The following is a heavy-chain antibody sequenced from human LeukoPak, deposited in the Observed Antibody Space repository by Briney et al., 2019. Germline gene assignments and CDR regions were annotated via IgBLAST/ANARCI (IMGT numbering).Heavy chain of an antibody. J-gene: IGHJ5*01. CDR3: VRTPTCSSGSCYPNWFDS. Sequence: GESLKISCQGSGYSFTNYWIGWVRHMPGRGLGWMAIVYPGDSHTKYNPSFQGQVTISADKSSSTAYLQWISLRASDTAIYYCVRTPTCSSGSCYPNWFDSWGQGTLVTVSS. V-gene: IGHV5-51*01. D-gene: IGHD2-15*01. CDR1: GYSFTNYW. CDR2: VYPGDSHT.